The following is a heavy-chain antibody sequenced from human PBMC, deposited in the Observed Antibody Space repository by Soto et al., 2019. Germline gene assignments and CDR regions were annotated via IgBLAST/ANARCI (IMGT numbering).Heavy chain of an antibody. D-gene: IGHD2-15*01. CDR2: IYYSGNT. Sequence: QVQLQESGPGLVKPSETLYLTCTVSGDSISGYYWSRIRQPPGKGLEWIGYIYYSGNTNYNPSLKSRVPISVDTSKRQFSLKLSAVTAADTAVYYCARYGYSNSFDPWGQGTLVTVSS. CDR3: ARYGYSNSFDP. V-gene: IGHV4-59*01. J-gene: IGHJ5*02. CDR1: GDSISGYY.